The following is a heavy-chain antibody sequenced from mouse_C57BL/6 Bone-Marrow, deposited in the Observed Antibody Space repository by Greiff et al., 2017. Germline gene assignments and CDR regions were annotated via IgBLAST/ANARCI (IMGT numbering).Heavy chain of an antibody. V-gene: IGHV5-4*01. Sequence: EVQRVESGGGLVKPGGSLKLSCAASGFTFSSYAMSWVRQTPEKRLEWVATISDGGSYTYYPDNVKGRFTISRDNAKNNLYLQMSHLKSEDTAMYYCARGAYGSSYGYFDVWGTGTTVTVSS. CDR2: ISDGGSYT. D-gene: IGHD1-1*01. J-gene: IGHJ1*03. CDR3: ARGAYGSSYGYFDV. CDR1: GFTFSSYA.